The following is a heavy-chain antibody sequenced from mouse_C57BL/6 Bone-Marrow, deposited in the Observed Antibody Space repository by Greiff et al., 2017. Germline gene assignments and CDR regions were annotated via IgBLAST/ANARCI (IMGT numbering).Heavy chain of an antibody. D-gene: IGHD3-2*01. CDR1: GYTFTSYG. J-gene: IGHJ3*01. CDR3: LDSSGFAY. CDR2: IYPRSGNT. Sequence: QVQLKESGAELARPGASVKLSCKASGYTFTSYGISWVKQRTGQGLEWIGEIYPRSGNTYYNEKFKGKDTLTADKSSSTAYMGLRSLTSGDSAVYFCLDSSGFAYWGQGTLVTVSA. V-gene: IGHV1-81*01.